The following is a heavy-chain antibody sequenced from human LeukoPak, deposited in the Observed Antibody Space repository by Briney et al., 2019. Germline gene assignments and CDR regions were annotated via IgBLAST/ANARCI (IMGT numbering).Heavy chain of an antibody. CDR2: IRSKPYGETA. CDR1: GFRFGDYA. V-gene: IGHV3-49*03. D-gene: IGHD6-19*01. CDR3: AKFSGWPTNYFDY. Sequence: GGSLRLSCSGSGFRFGDYAINWFRQTPGKGLESVGFIRSKPYGETADYAASVRGRFIISRDDSKSIAYLQMNSLKPEDTAVYYCAKFSGWPTNYFDYWGQGTLVTVSS. J-gene: IGHJ4*02.